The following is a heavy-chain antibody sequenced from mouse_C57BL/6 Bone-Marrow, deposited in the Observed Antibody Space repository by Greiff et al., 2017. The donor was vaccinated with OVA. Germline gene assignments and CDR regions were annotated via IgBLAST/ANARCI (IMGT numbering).Heavy chain of an antibody. J-gene: IGHJ3*01. V-gene: IGHV1-82*01. Sequence: QVQLQQSGPELVKPGASVKISCKASGYAFSSSWMNWVKQRPGKGLEWIGRIYPGDGDTNYNGKFKGKATLTADKSSSTAYMQLSSLPSEDSAVYCYARDVGWFAYWGQGTLVTVSA. CDR1: GYAFSSSW. CDR2: IYPGDGDT. CDR3: ARDVGWFAY. D-gene: IGHD3-3*01.